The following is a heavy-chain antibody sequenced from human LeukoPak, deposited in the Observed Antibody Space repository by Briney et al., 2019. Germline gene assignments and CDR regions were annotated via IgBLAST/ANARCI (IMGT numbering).Heavy chain of an antibody. V-gene: IGHV4-39*01. D-gene: IGHD4/OR15-4a*01. CDR2: VYYSGST. J-gene: IGHJ5*02. CDR3: ARRDYAAWFDP. Sequence: KPSETLSLTCNVSGDSITSGGFYWAWIRQSPGKGLEWIGNVYYSGSTQCNPSLRGRVSISMDMTKNQFSLNLNSVSVTDTAIYYCARRDYAAWFDPWGQGTLVTVSS. CDR1: GDSITSGGFY.